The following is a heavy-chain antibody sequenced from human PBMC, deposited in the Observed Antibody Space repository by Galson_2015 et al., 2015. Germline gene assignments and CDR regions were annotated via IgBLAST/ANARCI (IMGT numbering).Heavy chain of an antibody. CDR3: ARDLTIFGVLISDY. CDR2: INAYNGKT. D-gene: IGHD3-3*01. V-gene: IGHV1-18*01. CDR1: GYTFTSYS. J-gene: IGHJ4*02. Sequence: QSGAEVKKPGESLKISCKASGYTFTSYSISWVRQAPGQGLGLEWMGWINAYNGKTNYAQNLQGRVTMTTDTSTSTAYMELRSLRSDDTAIYYCARDLTIFGVLISDYWGQGTLVTVSS.